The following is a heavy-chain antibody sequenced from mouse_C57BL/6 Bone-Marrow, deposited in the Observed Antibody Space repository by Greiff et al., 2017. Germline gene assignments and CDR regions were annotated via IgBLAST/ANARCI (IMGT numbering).Heavy chain of an antibody. CDR1: GYTFTDYY. Sequence: VHVQQPGPVLVKPGASVKMSCKASGYTFTDYYMNWVKQRHGKSLEWIGVIYPCNGGTSYNQKFKGKATMTVDKSSSTAYMELNSLTSEDSAVYSGACSGGLLWYRFAYWGQGNLVTVSA. D-gene: IGHD2-1*01. CDR2: IYPCNGGT. J-gene: IGHJ3*01. CDR3: ACSGGLLWYRFAY. V-gene: IGHV1-19*01.